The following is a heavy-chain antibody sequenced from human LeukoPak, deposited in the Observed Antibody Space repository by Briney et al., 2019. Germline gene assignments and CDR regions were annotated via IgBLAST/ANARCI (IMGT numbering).Heavy chain of an antibody. Sequence: GGSLRLSCAASGFTFSDYYMSWIRQAPGKGLEWVSYISSSGSTIYYADSVKGRFTISRDNAKNSLYLQMNSLRAEDTAVNYCARDKSYYYDSGGYSFWGQGTLVTASS. CDR1: GFTFSDYY. CDR2: ISSSGSTI. D-gene: IGHD3-22*01. V-gene: IGHV3-11*01. J-gene: IGHJ4*02. CDR3: ARDKSYYYDSGGYSF.